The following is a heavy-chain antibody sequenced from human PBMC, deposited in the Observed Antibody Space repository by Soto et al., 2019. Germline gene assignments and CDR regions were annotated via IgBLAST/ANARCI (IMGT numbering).Heavy chain of an antibody. V-gene: IGHV4-39*01. CDR3: ATSNCFDP. CDR1: GGSISSRGYY. CDR2: IYYSGST. J-gene: IGHJ5*02. Sequence: QLQLQESGPGLVKPSETLSLTCTVSGGSISSRGYYWGWIRQPPGKGLEWIGTIYYSGSTYYNPSLKSRVTISVDTSKNQFSLNLSSVTAADTAVYYCATSNCFDPWGQGTLVTVSS.